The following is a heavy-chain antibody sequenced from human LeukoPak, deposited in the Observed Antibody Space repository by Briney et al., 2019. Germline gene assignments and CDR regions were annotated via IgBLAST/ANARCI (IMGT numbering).Heavy chain of an antibody. V-gene: IGHV3-53*04. Sequence: PGGSLRLSCAASGFTVSSNYMSWVRQAPGKGLEWVSVIYSGGSTYYADSVKGRFTISRRNSKNTLYLQMNSLRAEGTAVYYCAGLLWFGELLEASDAFDIWGQGTMVTVSS. J-gene: IGHJ3*02. CDR3: AGLLWFGELLEASDAFDI. CDR2: IYSGGST. D-gene: IGHD3-10*01. CDR1: GFTVSSNY.